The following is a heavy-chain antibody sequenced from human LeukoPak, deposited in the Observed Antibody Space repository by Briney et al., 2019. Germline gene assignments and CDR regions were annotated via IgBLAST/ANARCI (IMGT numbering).Heavy chain of an antibody. CDR3: VQGGYFFNY. CDR2: IKQDGSEI. Sequence: GGSLRLSCAASGFTFSSYWMSWVRQAAGKGLEWVANIKQDGSEIYYVDSVRGRFTISRDNAKNSLFLQMNSLGAEDTAVYYCVQGGYFFNYWGQGALVTVSS. V-gene: IGHV3-7*05. CDR1: GFTFSSYW. J-gene: IGHJ4*02. D-gene: IGHD3-16*01.